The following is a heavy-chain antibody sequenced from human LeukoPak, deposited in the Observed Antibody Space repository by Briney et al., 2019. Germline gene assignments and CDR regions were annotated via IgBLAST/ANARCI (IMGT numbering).Heavy chain of an antibody. D-gene: IGHD4-17*01. Sequence: PGGSLRLSCAASGFTFSTYWMHWVRQAPGKGLVWVSRFNSDGRSAYYADSMKGRFTISRDNAKNTLYLQMNSLRAEDTAVYYCARGRYYLDSWGQGTLVTVSS. CDR2: FNSDGRSA. CDR1: GFTFSTYW. CDR3: ARGRYYLDS. V-gene: IGHV3-74*01. J-gene: IGHJ4*02.